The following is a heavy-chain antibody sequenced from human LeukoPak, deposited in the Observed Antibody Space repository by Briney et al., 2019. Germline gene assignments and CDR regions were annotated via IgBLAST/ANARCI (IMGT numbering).Heavy chain of an antibody. Sequence: ASVKASCKASGYTFTSYYMHWVRQAPGQGLEWMGIINPSGGSTSYAQKFQGRVTMTRDTSTSTVYMELSSLRSEDTAVYYCARDSARDPTYGSGSLSPDYWGQGTLVTVSS. J-gene: IGHJ4*02. V-gene: IGHV1-46*01. CDR1: GYTFTSYY. D-gene: IGHD3-10*01. CDR2: INPSGGST. CDR3: ARDSARDPTYGSGSLSPDY.